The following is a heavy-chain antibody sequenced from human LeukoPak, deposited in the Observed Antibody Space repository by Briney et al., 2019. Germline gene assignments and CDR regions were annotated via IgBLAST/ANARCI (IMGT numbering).Heavy chain of an antibody. J-gene: IGHJ4*02. CDR1: GFTFSSCS. D-gene: IGHD3-10*01. CDR3: ARDRRTGGLTMVDY. Sequence: GGSLRLSCAASGFTFSSCSMTWVRQAPGKGLEWVSSVSGRGTYIYYADSVNGRFTISRDNAKNSLYLQMNSLRAEDTAVYYCARDRRTGGLTMVDYWGQGTLVTVSS. CDR2: VSGRGTYI. V-gene: IGHV3-21*01.